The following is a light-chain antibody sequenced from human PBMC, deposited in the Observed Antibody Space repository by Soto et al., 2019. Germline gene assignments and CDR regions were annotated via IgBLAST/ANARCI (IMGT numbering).Light chain of an antibody. CDR1: QILLHSNGYNY. CDR3: QQYGSSIT. CDR2: GAS. V-gene: IGKV3-20*01. J-gene: IGKJ5*01. Sequence: DIVMPQSPLSLPVTPGEPSSISCRSSQILLHSNGYNYLAWYQQKPGQAPRXLIYGASSRATGIQDRFSGSGSGTEFTLTIRRLEPEDFAVYYCQQYGSSITFGQGTRLEIK.